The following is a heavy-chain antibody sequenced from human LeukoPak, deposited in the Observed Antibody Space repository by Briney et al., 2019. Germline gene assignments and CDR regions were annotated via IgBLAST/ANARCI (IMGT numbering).Heavy chain of an antibody. D-gene: IGHD3-9*01. J-gene: IGHJ3*02. CDR1: GGSISSYY. V-gene: IGHV4-59*01. CDR2: LSKRGKT. CDR3: ARARYVNSFYAFDI. Sequence: PSETLSLTCTVSGGSISSYYWSWIRLPPGKGLEGIGYLSKRGKTNYSPSLKSGVTIFGDTSKNQFFLKLSSVTAADTAMYYCARARYVNSFYAFDIWGQGTLVTVSS.